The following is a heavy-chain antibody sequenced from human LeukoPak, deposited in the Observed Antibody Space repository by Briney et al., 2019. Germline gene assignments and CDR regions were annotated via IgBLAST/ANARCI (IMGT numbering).Heavy chain of an antibody. CDR3: ARNRRGHTVVVTRFFDI. Sequence: SETLSLTCIVSDGTISSYYWSWVRQSARKGLEWLGHVDSSGSPTYNPSLDSRVTISVDKTKRQFYLQLRSVTAADTAVYYCARNRRGHTVVVTRFFDIWGRGTRVTVSS. CDR2: VDSSGSP. D-gene: IGHD2-21*02. V-gene: IGHV4-4*07. CDR1: DGTISSYY. J-gene: IGHJ2*01.